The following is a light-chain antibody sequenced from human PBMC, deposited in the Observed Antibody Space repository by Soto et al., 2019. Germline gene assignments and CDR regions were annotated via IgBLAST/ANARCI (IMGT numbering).Light chain of an antibody. V-gene: IGLV2-14*01. Sequence: QSVLTQPASVSGSPGQSITISCTGTSSDVGGYNYVSWYQQHPGKAPKLMIYDVSNRPSGVSNRFSGSKSGNTASPTISGLQAEDEADYYCSSYTSSSTYVFGTGTQLTVL. CDR2: DVS. J-gene: IGLJ1*01. CDR3: SSYTSSSTYV. CDR1: SSDVGGYNY.